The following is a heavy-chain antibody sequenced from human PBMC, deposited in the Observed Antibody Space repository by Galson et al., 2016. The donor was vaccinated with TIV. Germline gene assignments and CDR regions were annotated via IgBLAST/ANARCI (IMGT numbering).Heavy chain of an antibody. D-gene: IGHD2-2*01. V-gene: IGHV3-7*01. CDR2: INQGGSEK. J-gene: IGHJ5*02. CDR1: RFSFNTYW. Sequence: LRLSCSASRFSFNTYWMSWLRQAPGKGLEWVASINQGGSEKDNVDSVKGRVTISRDNAQTTLYLQMGSLRAEDTAVYYCARMLIDVVGAPAATPTGYLEPWGQGTLVTVSS. CDR3: ARMLIDVVGAPAATPTGYLEP.